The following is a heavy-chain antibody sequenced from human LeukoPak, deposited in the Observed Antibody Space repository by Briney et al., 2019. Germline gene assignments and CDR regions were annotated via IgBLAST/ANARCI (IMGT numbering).Heavy chain of an antibody. CDR1: GYTLTELS. J-gene: IGHJ5*02. CDR3: ATVPPREDYSSYWFDP. CDR2: FDPEDGET. Sequence: GASVKVSCKVSGYTLTELSMHWVRQAPGKGLEWMGGFDPEDGETIYAQKFQGRVTMTEDTSTDTAYMELSSLRSEDTAVYYCATVPPREDYSSYWFDPWGQGTLVTVSS. V-gene: IGHV1-24*01. D-gene: IGHD3-16*01.